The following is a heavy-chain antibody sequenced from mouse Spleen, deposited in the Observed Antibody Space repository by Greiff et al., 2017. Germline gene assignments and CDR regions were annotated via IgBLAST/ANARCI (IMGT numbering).Heavy chain of an antibody. D-gene: IGHD2-14*01. V-gene: IGHV1-82*01. CDR3: ARFYRDDGLWYFDV. J-gene: IGHJ1*01. CDR2: IYPGDGDT. Sequence: VQLQQSGPELVKPGASVKISCKASGYAFSSSWMNWVKQRPGKGLEWIGRIYPGDGDTNYNGKFKGKATLTADKSSSTAYMQLSSLTSEDSAVXFCARFYRDDGLWYFDVWAQGPRSPSPQ. CDR1: GYAFSSSW.